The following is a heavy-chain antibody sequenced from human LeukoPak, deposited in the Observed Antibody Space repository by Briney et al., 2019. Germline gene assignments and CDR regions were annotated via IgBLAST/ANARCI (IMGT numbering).Heavy chain of an antibody. CDR1: GFTFSSYG. V-gene: IGHV3-30*03. CDR2: ISYDGSNK. J-gene: IGHJ4*02. Sequence: GGSLRLSCAASGFTFSSYGMHWVRQAPGKGLEWVAVISYDGSNKYYADSVKGRFTISRDNSRSTLYLQMNSLRPEDTAIYYCAREGYYGSGSPPSLYFDYWGQGTLVTVSS. CDR3: AREGYYGSGSPPSLYFDY. D-gene: IGHD3-10*01.